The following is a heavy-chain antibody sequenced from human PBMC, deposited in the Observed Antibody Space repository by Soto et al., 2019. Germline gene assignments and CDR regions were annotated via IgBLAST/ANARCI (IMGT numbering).Heavy chain of an antibody. V-gene: IGHV1-18*01. J-gene: IGHJ4*02. Sequence: ASVKVSCKASGGTFSSYAISWVRQAPGQGLEWLGWISGHNGNTKYAQRLKGRVTMTADTSTSTAYMELRSLRSDDTAVYYCARDLYPLAYYFDFWGQGTLVTVSS. D-gene: IGHD2-8*01. CDR3: ARDLYPLAYYFDF. CDR1: GGTFSSYA. CDR2: ISGHNGNT.